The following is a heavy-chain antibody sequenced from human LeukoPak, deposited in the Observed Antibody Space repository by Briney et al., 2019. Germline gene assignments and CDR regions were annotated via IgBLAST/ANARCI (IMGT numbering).Heavy chain of an antibody. D-gene: IGHD3-16*01. J-gene: IGHJ6*03. CDR3: TRVWDYYYYYMDV. Sequence: SSTASRFTICAFAMVWLRHGQGHGWVWGGFIRSKAYGGTTEYAASVKGRFTISRDDSKSIAYLQMNSLKTEDTAVYYCTRVWDYYYYYMDVRGKGTTVTVSS. CDR1: RFTICAFA. CDR2: IRSKAYGGTT. V-gene: IGHV3-49*03.